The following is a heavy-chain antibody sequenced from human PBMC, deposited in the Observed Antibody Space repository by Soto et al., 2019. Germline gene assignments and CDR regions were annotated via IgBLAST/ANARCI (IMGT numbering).Heavy chain of an antibody. D-gene: IGHD2-15*01. CDR1: EFSFSDQC. J-gene: IGHJ4*02. CDR2: TRNRVNNLST. Sequence: GGSLTLSCTVSADSEFSFSDQCMGWVRQAPGKGLEWVGRTRNRVNNLSTAYAASVQGRFTITRDESKNTVYLQMHSLKTDDTAVYYCSPVDPSGKSPDYWCQGTLVTVSS. CDR3: SPVDPSGKSPDY. V-gene: IGHV3-72*01.